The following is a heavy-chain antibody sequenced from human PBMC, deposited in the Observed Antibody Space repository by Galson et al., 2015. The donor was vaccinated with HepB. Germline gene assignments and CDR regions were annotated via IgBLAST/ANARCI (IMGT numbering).Heavy chain of an antibody. Sequence: SLRLSCAASGFTVSSNYMTWVRQAPGKGLEWVSVIYSGGSTYYADSVKGRFTISRDSSKNIRYLQMNNLRADDTAVYYCARDRSSSWYSGLGYWGQGTLVTVSS. V-gene: IGHV3-66*01. CDR1: GFTVSSNY. CDR3: ARDRSSSWYSGLGY. D-gene: IGHD6-13*01. CDR2: IYSGGST. J-gene: IGHJ4*02.